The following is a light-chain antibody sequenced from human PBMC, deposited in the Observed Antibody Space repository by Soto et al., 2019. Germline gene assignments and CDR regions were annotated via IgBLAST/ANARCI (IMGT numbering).Light chain of an antibody. J-gene: IGKJ1*01. CDR3: LQYSSHSWT. V-gene: IGKV1-5*01. CDR2: DAS. Sequence: DMQMTQSPSTLSASVGDRVTITCRASQSISDWVAWYQQKPGKAPNLLIFDASTLKSGIPSRFSGSGSGTEFTLTISSLQPDDFATYYCLQYSSHSWTFGQGTKVDIK. CDR1: QSISDW.